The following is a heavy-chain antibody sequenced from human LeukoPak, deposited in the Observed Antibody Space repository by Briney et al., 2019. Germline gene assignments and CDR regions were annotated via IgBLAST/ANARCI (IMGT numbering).Heavy chain of an antibody. CDR2: ISSSSSYI. CDR1: GFTFSSYS. D-gene: IGHD3-22*01. Sequence: GGSLRLSCAASGFTFSSYSMNWVRQAPGKGLEWVSSISSSSSYIYYADSVKGRFTISRDNAKNSLYLQMNSLRAEDTALYYCAKARGYYDSSGPTDYWGQGTLVTVSS. CDR3: AKARGYYDSSGPTDY. V-gene: IGHV3-21*04. J-gene: IGHJ4*02.